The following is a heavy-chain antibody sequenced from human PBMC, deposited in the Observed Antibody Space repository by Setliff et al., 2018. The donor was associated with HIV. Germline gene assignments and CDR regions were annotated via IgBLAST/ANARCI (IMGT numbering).Heavy chain of an antibody. V-gene: IGHV4-61*09. J-gene: IGHJ3*02. CDR3: ARRERYYDILTGRVSDGFDI. CDR2: IYTSGST. CDR1: GGSISSGRYF. D-gene: IGHD3-9*01. Sequence: KTSETLSLTCTVSGGSISSGRYFWSWIRQPAGKGLEWIGHIYTSGSTNYNPSLKSRVTTSVDTSKNHFSLRLSSVTAADTAVYYCARRERYYDILTGRVSDGFDIWGQGTMVTVSS.